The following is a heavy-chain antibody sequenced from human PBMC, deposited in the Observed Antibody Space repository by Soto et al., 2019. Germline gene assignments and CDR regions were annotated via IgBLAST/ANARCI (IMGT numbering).Heavy chain of an antibody. CDR1: GYDLTELS. J-gene: IGHJ6*02. CDR3: ATDLRRYGTPVGWYYYGMDV. Sequence: ASVKVSCKVSGYDLTELSMHWVRQAPGKGLEWMGGFDPEDGETIYAQKFQGRVTMTEDTSTDTAYMELSSLRSEDTAVYYCATDLRRYGTPVGWYYYGMDVWGQGTTVTVSS. CDR2: FDPEDGET. V-gene: IGHV1-24*01. D-gene: IGHD1-26*01.